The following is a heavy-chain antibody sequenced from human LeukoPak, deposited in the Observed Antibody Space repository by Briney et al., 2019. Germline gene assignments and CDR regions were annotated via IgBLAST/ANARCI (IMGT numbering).Heavy chain of an antibody. V-gene: IGHV1-2*02. CDR1: GYTFTGYS. D-gene: IGHD4-17*01. J-gene: IGHJ4*02. CDR2: INPNSGDT. CDR3: ARDRRVYGDPLFDY. Sequence: ASVKVSCKASGYTFTGYSMHRVRQAPGQRLEWMGWINPNSGDTKYAQNFQGRVTMTRDTSISTVYMELSSLKSDDTALYYCARDRRVYGDPLFDYWGQGTLVTVSS.